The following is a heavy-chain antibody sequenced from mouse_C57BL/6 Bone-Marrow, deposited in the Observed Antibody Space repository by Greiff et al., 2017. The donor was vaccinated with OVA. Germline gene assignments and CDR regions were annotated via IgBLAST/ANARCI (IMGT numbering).Heavy chain of an antibody. Sequence: DVMLVESGEGLVKPGGSLKLSCAASGFTFSSYAMSWVRQTPEKRLEWVAYISSGGDYIYYADTVKGRFTISRDNARNTLYLQMSSLKSEDTAMYYCTRDSDYYGSFDYWGQGTTLTVSS. V-gene: IGHV5-9-1*02. J-gene: IGHJ2*01. D-gene: IGHD1-1*01. CDR3: TRDSDYYGSFDY. CDR2: ISSGGDYI. CDR1: GFTFSSYA.